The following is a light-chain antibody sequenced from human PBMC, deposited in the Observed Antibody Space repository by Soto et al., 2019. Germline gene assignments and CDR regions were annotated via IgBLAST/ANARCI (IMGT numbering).Light chain of an antibody. Sequence: IQLTQSPSSLSASAGDRVTITCRASQGVSSYLAWYQQKPGKAPNLLIYAASTLEAGVPSRFSGSGSGTEFTLTISSLQPDDFATYSCQQLNSYPITFGQGTRLEIK. CDR2: AAS. J-gene: IGKJ5*01. V-gene: IGKV1-9*01. CDR1: QGVSSY. CDR3: QQLNSYPIT.